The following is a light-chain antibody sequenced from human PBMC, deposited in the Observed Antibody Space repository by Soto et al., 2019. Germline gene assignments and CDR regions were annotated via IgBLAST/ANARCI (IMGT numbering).Light chain of an antibody. V-gene: IGKV3-15*01. CDR3: QQYNNWLWT. CDR1: QSVSSN. Sequence: EIVMTQSPATLSVSPGERATLSCRASQSVSSNLVWYQQKPGQAPRLLIYGASTRATGIPARFSGSGSGTEFTLTISSLQSEDFAVYYCQQYNNWLWTFGQGTKVDIK. CDR2: GAS. J-gene: IGKJ1*01.